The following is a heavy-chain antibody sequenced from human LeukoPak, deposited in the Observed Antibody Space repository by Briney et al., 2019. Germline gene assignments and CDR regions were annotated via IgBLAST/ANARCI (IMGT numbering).Heavy chain of an antibody. V-gene: IGHV1-69*13. CDR2: IIPIFGTA. D-gene: IGHD6-13*01. CDR1: GGTFSSYA. J-gene: IGHJ4*02. Sequence: SVKVSCKASGGTFSSYAISWVRQAPGQGLEWMGGIIPIFGTANYAQKFQGRVTITADESTSTAYMELSSLRSEDTAVYYCASAPAAAGSHFDYWGQGTLVTVSS. CDR3: ASAPAAAGSHFDY.